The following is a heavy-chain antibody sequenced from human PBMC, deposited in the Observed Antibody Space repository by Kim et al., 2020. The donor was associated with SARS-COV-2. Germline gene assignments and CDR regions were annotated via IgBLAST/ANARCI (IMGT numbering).Heavy chain of an antibody. CDR2: ISSSSSTI. D-gene: IGHD2-2*01. V-gene: IGHV3-48*04. CDR3: AREIDGCSSTSCYAAPGYYYGMDV. Sequence: GGSLRLSCAASGFTFSSYSMNWVRQAPGKGLEWVSYISSSSSTIYYADSVKGRFTISRDNAKNSLYLQMNSLRAEDTAVYYCAREIDGCSSTSCYAAPGYYYGMDVWGQGTTVTVSS. J-gene: IGHJ6*02. CDR1: GFTFSSYS.